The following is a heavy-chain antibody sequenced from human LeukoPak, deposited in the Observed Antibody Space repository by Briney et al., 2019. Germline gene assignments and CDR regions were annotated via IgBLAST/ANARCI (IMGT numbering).Heavy chain of an antibody. V-gene: IGHV3-7*01. D-gene: IGHD3-3*01. J-gene: IGHJ6*03. Sequence: PGGSLRLSCAASGFTFSSYWMSWVRQAPGKGLEWVANIKQDGSEKYYVDSVKGRFTISRDNAKNSLYLQMNSLRAEDTAVYYCARGYLGRFDYYYMDVWGKGTTVTVSS. CDR2: IKQDGSEK. CDR3: ARGYLGRFDYYYMDV. CDR1: GFTFSSYW.